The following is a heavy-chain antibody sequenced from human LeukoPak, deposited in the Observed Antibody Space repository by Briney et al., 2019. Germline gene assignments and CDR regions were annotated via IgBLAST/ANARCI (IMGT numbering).Heavy chain of an antibody. J-gene: IGHJ4*02. D-gene: IGHD6-19*01. CDR2: VYYSGST. CDR1: GGSISSYF. Sequence: SETLSLTCTISGGSISSYFWSWIRQPPGKGLECIGYVYYSGSTTYNPSLKSRVTISVDTSKNQFSLKLSSVTAADTAVYYCARLPAPSGDYYFDYWGQGTLVTVSS. V-gene: IGHV4-59*12. CDR3: ARLPAPSGDYYFDY.